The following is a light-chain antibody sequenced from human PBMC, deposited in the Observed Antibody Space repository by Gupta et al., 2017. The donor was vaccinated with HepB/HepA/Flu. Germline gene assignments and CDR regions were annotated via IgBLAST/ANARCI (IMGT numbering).Light chain of an antibody. CDR3: QHSYNCFFT. CDR2: AGS. J-gene: IGKJ4*01. V-gene: IGKV1-39*01. Sequence: DIQMTQSPSSLSASVGDRVTITCRASQSIKNYLNWYQQKPGKAPKVLIYAGSSLQSGVPSRFSGGGSGTDFTLTISRLQPEDIATYYCQHSYNCFFTFGGGTKVEIK. CDR1: QSIKNY.